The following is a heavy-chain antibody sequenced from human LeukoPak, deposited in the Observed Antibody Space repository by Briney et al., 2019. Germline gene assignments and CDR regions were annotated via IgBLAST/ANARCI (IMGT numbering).Heavy chain of an antibody. J-gene: IGHJ4*02. D-gene: IGHD3-10*01. CDR1: GFTLSSYS. Sequence: KTGGSLTLSCAASGFTLSSYSMNWLRQAPGKGLEWVSSVSSSRSYIYYADSVKGRFTISRDNAKNSLYLQMNSLRAEDTAVYYCARDAYGSGSSVDYWGQGTGVTVSS. CDR3: ARDAYGSGSSVDY. V-gene: IGHV3-21*01. CDR2: VSSSRSYI.